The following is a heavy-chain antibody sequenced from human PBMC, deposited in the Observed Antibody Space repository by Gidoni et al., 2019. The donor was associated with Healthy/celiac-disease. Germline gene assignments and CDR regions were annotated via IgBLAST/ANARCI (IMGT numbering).Heavy chain of an antibody. Sequence: QVQLQESGPGLVKPSETLSLTCTVSGGSISSYYWSWIRQPAGKGLEWIGRIYTSGSTNYNPSLKSRVTMSVDTSKNQFSLKLSSVTAADTAVYYCARDPPRKSSGWYSLDYWGQGTLVTVSS. V-gene: IGHV4-4*07. CDR3: ARDPPRKSSGWYSLDY. CDR1: GGSISSYY. J-gene: IGHJ4*02. CDR2: IYTSGST. D-gene: IGHD6-19*01.